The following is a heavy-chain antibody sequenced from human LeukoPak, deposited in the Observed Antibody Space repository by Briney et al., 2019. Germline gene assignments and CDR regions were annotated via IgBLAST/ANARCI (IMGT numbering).Heavy chain of an antibody. CDR2: IYYSATT. CDR3: ARDLYYYDSSAYPPTWFDP. J-gene: IGHJ5*02. D-gene: IGHD3-22*01. V-gene: IGHV4-39*07. Sequence: PSETPSLTCTVSGGSLSSSGYYWGWIRPPPGKGPEWIGSIYYSATTYYNPSLKSRVTISVDTSMNRFSLKLNSVTAADTAVYYCARDLYYYDSSAYPPTWFDPWGQGILVTVSS. CDR1: GGSLSSSGYY.